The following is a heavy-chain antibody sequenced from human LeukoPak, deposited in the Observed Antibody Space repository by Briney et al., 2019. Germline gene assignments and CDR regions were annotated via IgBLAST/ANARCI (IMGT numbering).Heavy chain of an antibody. J-gene: IGHJ4*02. CDR3: ARSVEMASRSFDC. CDR1: GGSFSGYY. Sequence: SETLSLTCAVYGGSFSGYYWSWIRQPAGKGLEWIGRIYTSGSTNYSPSLKSRVTMSVDTSKNQFSLNLTSVTAADTAVYYCARSVEMASRSFDCWGQGTLVTVSS. CDR2: IYTSGST. D-gene: IGHD5-24*01. V-gene: IGHV4-59*10.